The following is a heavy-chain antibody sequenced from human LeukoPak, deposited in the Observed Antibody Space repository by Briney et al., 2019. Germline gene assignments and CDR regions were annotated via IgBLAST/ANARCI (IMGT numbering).Heavy chain of an antibody. CDR3: STVTTEYYFDY. V-gene: IGHV3-30-3*01. CDR2: ISYDGSNK. Sequence: GRSLRLSCAASGFTFSSYAMHWVRQAPGKGLEWVAVISYDGSNKYYADSVKGRFTISRDNSKNTPYLQMNSLRAEDTAVYYCSTVTTEYYFDYWGQGTLVTVSS. J-gene: IGHJ4*02. CDR1: GFTFSSYA. D-gene: IGHD4-11*01.